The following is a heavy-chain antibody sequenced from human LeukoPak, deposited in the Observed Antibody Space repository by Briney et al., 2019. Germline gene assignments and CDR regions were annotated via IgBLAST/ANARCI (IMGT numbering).Heavy chain of an antibody. CDR3: ASVSGYDEPYTPEYYFDY. Sequence: KSSETLSLTCTVSGGSISSGSYYWSWIRQPAGKGLEWIRRIYTSGSTNYNPSLKSRVTISVDTSKNQFSLKLSSVTAADTAVYYCASVSGYDEPYTPEYYFDYWGQGTLVTVSS. J-gene: IGHJ4*02. CDR1: GGSISSGSYY. D-gene: IGHD5-12*01. CDR2: IYTSGST. V-gene: IGHV4-61*02.